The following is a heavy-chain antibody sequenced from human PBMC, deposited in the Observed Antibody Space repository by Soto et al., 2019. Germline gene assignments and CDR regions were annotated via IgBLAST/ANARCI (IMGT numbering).Heavy chain of an antibody. D-gene: IGHD6-6*01. V-gene: IGHV3-53*01. J-gene: IGHJ5*02. CDR3: ASGPTLAARLGWNYFHP. CDR1: GLNVNTNY. CDR2: IHGGGNK. Sequence: EVQLVESGGTVIQPGESLRLSCAASGLNVNTNYMTWVRQAPGKGLEWLSIIHGGGNKFYSDSVKGRFTISRDTSKNTVYLQMSSLTVDDTAVYYCASGPTLAARLGWNYFHPWGQGTLVTVSS.